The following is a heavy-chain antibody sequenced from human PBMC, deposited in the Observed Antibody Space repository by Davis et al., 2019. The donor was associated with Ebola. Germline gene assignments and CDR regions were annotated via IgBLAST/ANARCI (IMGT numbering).Heavy chain of an antibody. Sequence: MPSETLSLTCAVYGGSFSGYYWSWIRQPPGKGLEWIGEINHSGNTNYNPSLKSRVTISVDTSKNQFSLKLSSVTAADTAVYYCARGRTTVTNWGQGTLVTVSS. J-gene: IGHJ4*02. V-gene: IGHV4-34*01. CDR1: GGSFSGYY. D-gene: IGHD4-17*01. CDR3: ARGRTTVTN. CDR2: INHSGNT.